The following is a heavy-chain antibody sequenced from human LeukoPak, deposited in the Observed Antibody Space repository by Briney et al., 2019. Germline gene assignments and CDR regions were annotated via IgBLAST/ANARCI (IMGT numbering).Heavy chain of an antibody. CDR2: INPSGGST. CDR3: ARTTVTTYYFDY. J-gene: IGHJ4*02. CDR1: GYTFTSYY. Sequence: ASVKVSCKASGYTFTSYYMHWVRQAPGQGLEWMGIINPSGGSTSYAQKFQGRVTMTRDTSTSTVYMELSSLRSEDTAVHYCARTTVTTYYFDYWGQGTLVTVSS. V-gene: IGHV1-46*01. D-gene: IGHD4-17*01.